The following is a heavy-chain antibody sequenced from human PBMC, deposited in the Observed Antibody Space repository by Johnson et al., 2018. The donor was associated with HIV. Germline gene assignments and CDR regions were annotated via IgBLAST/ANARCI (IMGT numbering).Heavy chain of an antibody. Sequence: VQLVESGGGLIQPGGSLRLSCAASGFTFSSYAMSWVRQAPGKGLEWVSAISGSGGSTYYADSVKGRFTISRDNSKNTLYLQVNSLSDEDTAVYYCARKGERGIAVAEDAFDIWGQGTMVTVSS. J-gene: IGHJ3*02. CDR3: ARKGERGIAVAEDAFDI. V-gene: IGHV3-23*04. D-gene: IGHD6-19*01. CDR1: GFTFSSYA. CDR2: ISGSGGST.